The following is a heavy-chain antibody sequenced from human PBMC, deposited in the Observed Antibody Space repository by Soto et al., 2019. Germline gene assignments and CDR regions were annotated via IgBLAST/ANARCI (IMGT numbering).Heavy chain of an antibody. CDR3: ARDRITANTRQFDY. Sequence: ASVKVSCKASGDIFTNYAIHWVRQAPGQRLEWMGWISAADGNTRYSQKFQGRVTITKDNSASTAYMDLTSLRSEDTAIYYWARDRITANTRQFDYRGQGTQLTVSS. D-gene: IGHD3-16*01. V-gene: IGHV1-3*01. CDR1: GDIFTNYA. J-gene: IGHJ4*02. CDR2: ISAADGNT.